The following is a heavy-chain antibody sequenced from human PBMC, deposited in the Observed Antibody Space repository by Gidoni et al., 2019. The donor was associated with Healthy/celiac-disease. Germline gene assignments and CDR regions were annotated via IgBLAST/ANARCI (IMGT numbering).Heavy chain of an antibody. Sequence: QVQLVQSGAEVKKPGASVTVSCTASGYTFTSYYMHWLRQAPGQGLEWMGIINPSGGSTSYAQKFQGRVTMTRDTSTSTVYRELSSLRSEDTAVYYCASQAFRCSGGSCYPPDYWGQGTLVTVSS. J-gene: IGHJ4*02. CDR2: INPSGGST. V-gene: IGHV1-46*03. CDR3: ASQAFRCSGGSCYPPDY. D-gene: IGHD2-15*01. CDR1: GYTFTSYY.